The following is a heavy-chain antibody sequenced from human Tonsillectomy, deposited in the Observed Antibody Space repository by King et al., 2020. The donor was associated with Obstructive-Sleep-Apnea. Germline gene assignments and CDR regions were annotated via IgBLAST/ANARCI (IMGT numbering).Heavy chain of an antibody. D-gene: IGHD6-13*01. V-gene: IGHV4-4*09. J-gene: IGHJ4*02. CDR2: IFNSGIT. CDR1: GGSISSDY. Sequence: VQLQESGPGLVKPSETLSLTCTVSGGSISSDYRSWIRQPPGKGLEWIGNIFNSGITNYNPPLKSRITISVDTSKNQYSLRLTSVTAADTAVYFCARRRAATGTRGGNYFDSWGQGTPVTVSS. CDR3: ARRRAATGTRGGNYFDS.